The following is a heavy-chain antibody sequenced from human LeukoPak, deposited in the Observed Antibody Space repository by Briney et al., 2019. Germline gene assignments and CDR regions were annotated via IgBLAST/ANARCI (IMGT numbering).Heavy chain of an antibody. D-gene: IGHD6-13*01. V-gene: IGHV1-69*04. CDR1: GYTFTSYD. J-gene: IGHJ5*02. CDR3: ASSYRDSSSWYWFDP. CDR2: IIPILGIA. Sequence: SVKVSCKASGYTFTSYDINWVRQAPGQGLEWMGRIIPILGIANYAQKFQGRVTITADKSTSTAYMELSSLRSEDTAVYYCASSYRDSSSWYWFDPWGQGTLVTVSS.